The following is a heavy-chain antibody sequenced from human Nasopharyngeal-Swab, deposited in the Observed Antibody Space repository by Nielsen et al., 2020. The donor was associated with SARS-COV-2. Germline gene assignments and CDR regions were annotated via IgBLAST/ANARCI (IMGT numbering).Heavy chain of an antibody. CDR3: ATPRGDSGYDGFDY. CDR2: ISGSGGST. J-gene: IGHJ4*02. V-gene: IGHV3-23*01. Sequence: GESLKISCAASGFTFSSYAMSLVRQAPGQGLEWVSAISGSGGSTYYADSVKGRFTISRDNSKNTLYLQMNSLRAEDTAVYYCATPRGDSGYDGFDYWGQGTLVTVSS. D-gene: IGHD5-12*01. CDR1: GFTFSSYA.